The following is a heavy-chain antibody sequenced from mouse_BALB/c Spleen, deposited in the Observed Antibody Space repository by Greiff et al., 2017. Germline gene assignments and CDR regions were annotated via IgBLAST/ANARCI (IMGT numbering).Heavy chain of an antibody. CDR1: GDSITSGY. D-gene: IGHD2-2*01. J-gene: IGHJ3*01. V-gene: IGHV3-8*02. CDR2: ISYSGST. CDR3: ARGDYGYDSWFAY. Sequence: EVQLVESGPSLVKPSQTLSLTCSVTGDSITSGYWNWIRKFPGNKLEYMGYISYSGSTYYNPSLKSRISITRDTSKNQYYLQLNSVTTEDTATYYCARGDYGYDSWFAYWGQGTLVTVSA.